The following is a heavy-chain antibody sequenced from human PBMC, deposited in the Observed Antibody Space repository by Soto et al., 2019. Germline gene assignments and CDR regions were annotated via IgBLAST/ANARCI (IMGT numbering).Heavy chain of an antibody. V-gene: IGHV3-74*01. CDR3: ARVLYNWNDVLDS. D-gene: IGHD1-20*01. Sequence: VQLVESGGGLVQPGGSLRLSCTASGFTFSTYWMHWVRQPPGKGLVWVSRIDSDGSVTNYADSVKGRFTISRDNAKNTLYLQMNNLRAEDTAVYYCARVLYNWNDVLDSWGQGTLVTVSS. CDR1: GFTFSTYW. CDR2: IDSDGSVT. J-gene: IGHJ4*02.